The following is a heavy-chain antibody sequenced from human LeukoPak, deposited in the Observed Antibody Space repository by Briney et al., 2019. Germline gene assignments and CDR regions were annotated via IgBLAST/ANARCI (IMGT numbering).Heavy chain of an antibody. J-gene: IGHJ5*02. CDR3: ARGDCSSTSCYNRAHWFDP. CDR2: IYSGGST. CDR1: GFTVSSNY. V-gene: IGHV3-53*04. Sequence: GGSLRLSCAASGFTVSSNYMSWVRQAPGKGLEWVSVIYSGGSTYYADSVKGRFTISRHNSKNTLYLQMNSLRAEDTAVYYCARGDCSSTSCYNRAHWFDPWGQGTLVTVSS. D-gene: IGHD2-2*02.